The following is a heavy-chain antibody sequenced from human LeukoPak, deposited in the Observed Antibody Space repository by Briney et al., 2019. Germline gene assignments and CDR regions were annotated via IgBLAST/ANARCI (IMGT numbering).Heavy chain of an antibody. Sequence: GASVKVSCKASGGTFSSYGISWVRQAPGQGLEWMGRIIPIFGTANYAQNLQGRVTITTDESTTTAYMELSSLRSEDTAVYYCAREVVYYYDSSGYYYYFDYWGQGTLVTVSS. D-gene: IGHD3-22*01. V-gene: IGHV1-69*05. CDR3: AREVVYYYDSSGYYYYFDY. CDR2: IIPIFGTA. CDR1: GGTFSSYG. J-gene: IGHJ4*02.